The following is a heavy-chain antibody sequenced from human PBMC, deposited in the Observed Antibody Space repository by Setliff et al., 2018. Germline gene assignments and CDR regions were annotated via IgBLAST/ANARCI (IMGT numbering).Heavy chain of an antibody. CDR3: ARHSYTRDPFDY. CDR2: MYYSGDT. V-gene: IGHV4-59*08. CDR1: GGSVRGYY. D-gene: IGHD1-20*01. J-gene: IGHJ4*02. Sequence: SETLSLTCTVSGGSVRGYYWSWIRQPPGKGLEWIGYMYYSGDTNYNPSLKSRVTISVDTSKNQFSLELRSVTAADTAVYYCARHSYTRDPFDYWGQGTLVTVSS.